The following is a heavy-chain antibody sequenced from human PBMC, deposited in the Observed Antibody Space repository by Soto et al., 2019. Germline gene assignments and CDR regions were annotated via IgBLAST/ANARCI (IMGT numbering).Heavy chain of an antibody. V-gene: IGHV3-23*01. CDR2: LSGRGGNT. CDR3: AKPGGVYWYFDL. J-gene: IGHJ2*01. CDR1: GFTLRDYA. D-gene: IGHD3-3*01. Sequence: EVQLLESGGGLVQPGGSLRLSCAASGFTLRDYAMTWVRQAPGKGLEWVSSLSGRGGNTYYADSVKGRFTISRANSENTLFPQMSSLRAEDTATYYCAKPGGVYWYFDLWGRGTLVTVSS.